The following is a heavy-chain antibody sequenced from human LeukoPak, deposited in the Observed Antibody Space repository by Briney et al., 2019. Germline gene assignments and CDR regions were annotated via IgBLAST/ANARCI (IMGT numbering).Heavy chain of an antibody. CDR2: ISTIGGTI. D-gene: IGHD5-18*01. CDR3: ARVSTPLGDSYGYYLDY. V-gene: IGHV3-48*04. J-gene: IGHJ4*02. CDR1: GFTFSSDW. Sequence: GGSLRLSCAASGFTFSSDWMSWVRQAPGKGLEWVSYISTIGGTIYYADSVRGRSTISRDNAKNSLYLQMNSLRGEETAVYYCARVSTPLGDSYGYYLDYWGQGTLVTVSS.